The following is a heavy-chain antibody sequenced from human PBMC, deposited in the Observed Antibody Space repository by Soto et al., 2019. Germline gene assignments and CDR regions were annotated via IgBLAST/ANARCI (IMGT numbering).Heavy chain of an antibody. CDR2: ISYDGSNK. CDR1: GFTFSSYA. J-gene: IGHJ4*02. Sequence: VQLLESGGGLVQPGGSLRLSCAASGFTFSSYAMSWVRQAPGKGLEWVAVISYDGSNKYYVDSVKGRFTISRDNSKNTLYLQMNSLRAEDTAVYYCAKDRVESGLGEVDYWGQGTLVTVSS. D-gene: IGHD3-16*01. V-gene: IGHV3-30*18. CDR3: AKDRVESGLGEVDY.